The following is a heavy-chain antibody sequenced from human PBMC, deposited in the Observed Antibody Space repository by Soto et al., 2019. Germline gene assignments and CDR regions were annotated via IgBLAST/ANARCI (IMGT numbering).Heavy chain of an antibody. D-gene: IGHD3-3*01. CDR2: IYHSGST. CDR3: AREKLIFGVVEYYYYYYGMDV. J-gene: IGHJ6*02. Sequence: SETLSLTCAVSGYSTSSGYYWGWIRQPPGKGLEWIGSIYHSGSTYYNPSLKSRVTISVDTSKNQFSLKLSSVTAADTAVYYCAREKLIFGVVEYYYYYYGMDVWGQGTTVTVSS. V-gene: IGHV4-38-2*02. CDR1: GYSTSSGYY.